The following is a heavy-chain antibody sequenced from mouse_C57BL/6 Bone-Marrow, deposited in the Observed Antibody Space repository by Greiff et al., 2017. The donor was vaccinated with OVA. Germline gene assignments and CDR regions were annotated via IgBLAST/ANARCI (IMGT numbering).Heavy chain of an antibody. CDR2: INPGSGGT. CDR3: ANLYYFDY. D-gene: IGHD1-1*01. J-gene: IGHJ2*01. CDR1: GYAFTNYL. V-gene: IGHV1-54*01. Sequence: VQLQQSGAELVRPGTSVKVSCKASGYAFTNYLIEWVKQRPGQGLEWIGVINPGSGGTNYNEKFKGKATLTADKSSSTAYMQLISLTSEDSAVYFCANLYYFDYWGQGTTLTVSS.